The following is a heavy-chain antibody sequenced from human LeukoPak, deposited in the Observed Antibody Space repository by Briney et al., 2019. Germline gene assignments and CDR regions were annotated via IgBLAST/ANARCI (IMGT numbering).Heavy chain of an antibody. CDR2: IKPDSGSS. CDR1: GYSFTAYY. CDR3: ARARVPIAVAGLYYFDC. D-gene: IGHD6-19*01. J-gene: IGHJ4*02. V-gene: IGHV1-2*02. Sequence: GASVKVSCKASGYSFTAYYIHWLRQAPGQGPEWMGWIKPDSGSSHYAQKFQGRVTMTRDTSSNSAYMDLTRLKSDDTAVYYCARARVPIAVAGLYYFDCWGQGALVTVSS.